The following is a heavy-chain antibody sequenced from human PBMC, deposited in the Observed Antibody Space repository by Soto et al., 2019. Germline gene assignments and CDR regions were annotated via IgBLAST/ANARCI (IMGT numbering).Heavy chain of an antibody. CDR2: ISAYNGNT. CDR1: GYTFTSYG. V-gene: IGHV1-18*01. D-gene: IGHD3-22*01. J-gene: IGHJ1*01. Sequence: ASVKVSCKASGYTFTSYGISWVRQAPGQGLEWMGWISAYNGNTNYAQKLQGRVTMTTDTSTSTAYMELRSLRSDDTAVYYCARISSGYNLEYFQHWGQGTLVTVSS. CDR3: ARISSGYNLEYFQH.